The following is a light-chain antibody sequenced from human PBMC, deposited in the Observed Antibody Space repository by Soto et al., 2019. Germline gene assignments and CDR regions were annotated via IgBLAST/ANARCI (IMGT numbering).Light chain of an antibody. CDR1: SSNIGTYT. V-gene: IGLV1-44*01. Sequence: QPVLTQPPSASGTPGQRVTISCSGSSSNIGTYTVNWYQQLPGMAPKLLIHSNNHRPSGVPDRFSGSKSGTSASLAISGLQSEDEANYYCATWDDNLNGMVFGGGTQLTVL. CDR3: ATWDDNLNGMV. CDR2: SNN. J-gene: IGLJ3*02.